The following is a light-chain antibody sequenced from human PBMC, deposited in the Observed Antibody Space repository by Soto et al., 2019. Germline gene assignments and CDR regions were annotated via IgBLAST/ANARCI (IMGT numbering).Light chain of an antibody. CDR3: QQLNRFPRT. V-gene: IGKV1-9*01. CDR1: QDFSNY. J-gene: IGKJ1*01. Sequence: DIKLTRSPSFLYASVGDRVIITCRASQDFSNYLAWYQQRPGKVPRFLTHAASTLQSGVPSRFSDAGSGTTCTLTISILQTEDIATYYCQQLNRFPRTFGQGTKVEV. CDR2: AAS.